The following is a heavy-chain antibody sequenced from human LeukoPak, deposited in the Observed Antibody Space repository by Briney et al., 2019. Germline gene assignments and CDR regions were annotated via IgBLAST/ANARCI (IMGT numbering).Heavy chain of an antibody. Sequence: GGSLRLSCAASGFTFSSYWMHWVRQAPVKGLVWVSRINSDGSSTSYADSVKGRFTISRDNAKNTLYLQMNSLRAEDTAVYYCARINWNYDAFDIWGQGTMVTVSS. CDR1: GFTFSSYW. V-gene: IGHV3-74*01. D-gene: IGHD1-7*01. CDR3: ARINWNYDAFDI. CDR2: INSDGSST. J-gene: IGHJ3*02.